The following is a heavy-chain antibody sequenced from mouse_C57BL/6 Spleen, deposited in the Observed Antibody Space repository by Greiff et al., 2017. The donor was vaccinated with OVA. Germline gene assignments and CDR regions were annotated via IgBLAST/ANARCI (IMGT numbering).Heavy chain of an antibody. Sequence: LPQPGAELVKPGASVKLSCKASGYTFTSYWMQRVKQRPGQGLEWIGEIDPSDSYTNYNQKFKGKATLTVDTSSSTAYMQLSSLTSEDSAVYYCARGGSSSPYYFDYWGQGTTLTVSS. CDR2: IDPSDSYT. CDR3: ARGGSSSPYYFDY. J-gene: IGHJ2*01. V-gene: IGHV1-50*01. D-gene: IGHD1-1*01. CDR1: GYTFTSYW.